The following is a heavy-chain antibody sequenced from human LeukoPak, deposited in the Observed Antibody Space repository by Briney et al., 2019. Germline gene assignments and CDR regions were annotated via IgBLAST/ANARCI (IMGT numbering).Heavy chain of an antibody. Sequence: GGSLRLSCAASGFTFSSYSMNWVRQAPGKGLEWVSYISGSSSTIYYADSVKGRFTISRDNAKNSMYLQMNSLRAEDTAVYYCVRAQYGPPGYFDYWGQGTLVTVSS. CDR1: GFTFSSYS. CDR2: ISGSSSTI. D-gene: IGHD2-2*01. J-gene: IGHJ4*02. V-gene: IGHV3-48*01. CDR3: VRAQYGPPGYFDY.